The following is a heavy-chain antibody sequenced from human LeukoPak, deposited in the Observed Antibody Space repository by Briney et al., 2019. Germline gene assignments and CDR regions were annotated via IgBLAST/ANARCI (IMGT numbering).Heavy chain of an antibody. CDR3: AGLKITMVRGVIIQNFDY. V-gene: IGHV1-69*01. CDR2: IIPIFGTA. J-gene: IGHJ4*02. CDR1: GGTFSSYA. Sequence: SVKVSCKASGGTFSSYAISWVRQAPGQGLEWMGGIIPIFGTANYAQKFQGRVTITADESTSTAYMELSSLRAEDTAVYYCAGLKITMVRGVIIQNFDYWGQGTLVTVSS. D-gene: IGHD3-10*01.